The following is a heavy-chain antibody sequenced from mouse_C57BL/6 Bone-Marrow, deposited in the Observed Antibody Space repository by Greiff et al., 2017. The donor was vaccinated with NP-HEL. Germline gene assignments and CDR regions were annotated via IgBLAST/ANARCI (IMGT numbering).Heavy chain of an antibody. Sequence: QVQLQQPGAELVKPGASVKLSCKASGYTFTSYWMQWVKQRPGQGLEWIGEIDPSDSYTNYNQKFKVTDTLTVDTSSSTAYMQLSSLTSEDSAVYYCARLSITTVVADYWGQGTTLTVSS. CDR3: ARLSITTVVADY. J-gene: IGHJ2*01. CDR1: GYTFTSYW. D-gene: IGHD1-1*01. CDR2: IDPSDSYT. V-gene: IGHV1-50*01.